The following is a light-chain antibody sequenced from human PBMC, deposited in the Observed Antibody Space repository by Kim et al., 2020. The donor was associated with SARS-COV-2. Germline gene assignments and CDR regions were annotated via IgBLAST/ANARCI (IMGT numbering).Light chain of an antibody. CDR3: QQSYTTLIT. Sequence: DIQMTQSPSSLSASVGDRVTITCRASQSIATYLNWYQHKPGKAPNLLIYTASSLESGVPSRFSGSGSGTDFTLTISSLQPEDSATYYCQQSYTTLITFGQGTRLEIK. CDR2: TAS. J-gene: IGKJ5*01. CDR1: QSIATY. V-gene: IGKV1-39*01.